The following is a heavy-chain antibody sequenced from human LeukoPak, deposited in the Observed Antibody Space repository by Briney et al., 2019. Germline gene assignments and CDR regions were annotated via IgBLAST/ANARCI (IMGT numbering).Heavy chain of an antibody. J-gene: IGHJ6*02. D-gene: IGHD6-25*01. V-gene: IGHV4-59*08. CDR1: GGSISSYY. Sequence: SETLSLPCTVSGGSISSYYWSWIRQLPGKGLEWIGYIYYSGSTNYNPSLKSRVTISVDTSKNQFSLKLSSVTAADTAVYYCARHWRWSSEPDNYYYGMDVWGQGTTVTVSS. CDR3: ARHWRWSSEPDNYYYGMDV. CDR2: IYYSGST.